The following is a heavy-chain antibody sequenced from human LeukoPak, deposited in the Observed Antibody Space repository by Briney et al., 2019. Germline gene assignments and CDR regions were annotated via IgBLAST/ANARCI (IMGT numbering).Heavy chain of an antibody. Sequence: PGGSLRLSCAASGFTFSDYYMSWIRQAPGKGLECVSYISSSGSTIYYADSVKGRFTISRDNAKNSLYLQMNSLRAEDTAVYYCASMGYYYDSSGYYRYWGQGTLVTVSS. CDR3: ASMGYYYDSSGYYRY. CDR2: ISSSGSTI. CDR1: GFTFSDYY. D-gene: IGHD3-22*01. V-gene: IGHV3-11*01. J-gene: IGHJ4*02.